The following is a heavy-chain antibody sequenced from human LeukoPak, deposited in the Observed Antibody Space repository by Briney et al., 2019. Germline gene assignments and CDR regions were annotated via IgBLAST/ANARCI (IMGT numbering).Heavy chain of an antibody. J-gene: IGHJ3*02. CDR3: ARVADYGDLAPRVAFDI. V-gene: IGHV4-31*03. CDR1: GGSISSGGYY. CDR2: IYYSGST. D-gene: IGHD4-17*01. Sequence: SETLSLTCTVSGGSISSGGYYWSWIRQHPGKGLEWIGYIYYSGSTYYNPSLKSRVTISVDTSKNQFSLKPSSVTAADTAVYYCARVADYGDLAPRVAFDIWGQGTMVTVSS.